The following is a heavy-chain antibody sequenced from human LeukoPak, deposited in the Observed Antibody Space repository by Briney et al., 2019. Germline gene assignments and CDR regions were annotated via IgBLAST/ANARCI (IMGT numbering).Heavy chain of an antibody. CDR1: GFIFSRYW. CDR3: ARKLYYYDTSAAGWYDP. J-gene: IGHJ5*02. D-gene: IGHD3-22*01. V-gene: IGHV3-7*01. Sequence: QTGGSLRLSCAASGFIFSRYWMGWVRQAPGKGLEWVATINQDGSGEYYVDSLKGRFTISRDNAKNSLYLQINGLRAEDTAVYHCARKLYYYDTSAAGWYDPWGQGTLVTVS. CDR2: INQDGSGE.